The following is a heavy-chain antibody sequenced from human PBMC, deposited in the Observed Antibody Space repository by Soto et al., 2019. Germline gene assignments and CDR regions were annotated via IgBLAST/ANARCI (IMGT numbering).Heavy chain of an antibody. Sequence: EVQLVESGGGLVKAGGSLRLFCTASGFTFRNYTMNWVRQAPGKGLEWVSSISTGGAYMFYADSVKGRFTISRDNAQNSLFLQIDSPRAEDTAVYYCARHIASPGGDYFDSWGQGTLVTVSS. CDR3: ARHIASPGGDYFDS. CDR2: ISTGGAYM. J-gene: IGHJ4*02. V-gene: IGHV3-21*06. D-gene: IGHD2-21*01. CDR1: GFTFRNYT.